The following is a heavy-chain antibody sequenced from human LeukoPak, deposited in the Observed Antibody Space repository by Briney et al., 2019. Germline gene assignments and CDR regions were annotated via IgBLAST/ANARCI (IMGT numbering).Heavy chain of an antibody. CDR3: AKVEMATITGSADY. Sequence: GGSLRLSCAASGFTFSSYAMGWVRQAPGKGLEWVSAISGSGGSTYYADSVKGRFTISRDNSKNTLYLQMNSLRAEDTAVYYCAKVEMATITGSADYWGQGTLVTVSS. CDR1: GFTFSSYA. J-gene: IGHJ4*02. D-gene: IGHD5-24*01. CDR2: ISGSGGST. V-gene: IGHV3-23*01.